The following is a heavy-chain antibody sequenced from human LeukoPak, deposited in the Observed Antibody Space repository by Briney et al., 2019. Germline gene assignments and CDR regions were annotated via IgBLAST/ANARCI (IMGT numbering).Heavy chain of an antibody. D-gene: IGHD4-17*01. J-gene: IGHJ3*02. CDR2: INPNSGGT. CDR1: GGTFSSYA. CDR3: ARGGPSLYDYGDYPDAFDI. Sequence: ASVKVSCKASGGTFSSYAISWVRQAPGQGLEWMGGINPNSGGTNYAQKFQGRVTMTRDTSISTAYMELSGLRSGDTAVYYCARGGPSLYDYGDYPDAFDIWGQGTMVTVSS. V-gene: IGHV1-2*02.